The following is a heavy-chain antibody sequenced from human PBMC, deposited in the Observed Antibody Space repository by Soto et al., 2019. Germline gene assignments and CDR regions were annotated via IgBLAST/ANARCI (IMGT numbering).Heavy chain of an antibody. CDR3: ARDDCSSTSCYFGGGSFDI. CDR2: IWYDGSNK. V-gene: IGHV3-33*08. Sequence: GGSLRLSCAASGFTFSSYGMHWVRQAPGKGLEWVAVIWYDGSNKYYADSVKGRFTISRDNSKNTLYLQMNSLRAEDTAVYYCARDDCSSTSCYFGGGSFDIWGQGTMVTVSS. J-gene: IGHJ3*02. D-gene: IGHD2-2*01. CDR1: GFTFSSYG.